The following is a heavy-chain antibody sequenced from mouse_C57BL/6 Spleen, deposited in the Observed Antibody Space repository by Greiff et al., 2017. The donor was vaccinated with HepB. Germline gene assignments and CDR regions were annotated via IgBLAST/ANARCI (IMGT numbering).Heavy chain of an antibody. CDR1: GYTFTGYW. CDR2: ILPGSGST. CDR3: ARFGSRYDAGYYFDY. V-gene: IGHV1-9*01. Sequence: VKLMESGAELMKPGASVKLSCKATGYTFTGYWIEWVKQRPGHGLEWIGEILPGSGSTNYNEKFKGKATFTADTSSNTAYMQLSSLTTEDSAIYYCARFGSRYDAGYYFDYWGQGTTLTVSS. J-gene: IGHJ2*01. D-gene: IGHD2-12*01.